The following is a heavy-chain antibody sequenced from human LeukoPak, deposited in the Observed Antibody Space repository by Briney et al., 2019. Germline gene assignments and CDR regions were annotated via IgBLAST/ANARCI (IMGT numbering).Heavy chain of an antibody. CDR2: ISEDESNK. CDR3: VSWSGKYYVTSEIPANS. J-gene: IGHJ4*02. D-gene: IGHD3-10*02. CDR1: GLTFRNYW. V-gene: IGHV3-7*01. Sequence: QPGGSLRLSCAASGLTFRNYWMSWIRQAPGKGLDWAAHISEDESNKYYVDSVKGRFTISRDNAKNSLYLQMNSLRVEDTAVYYCVSWSGKYYVTSEIPANSWGQGTLVTVSS.